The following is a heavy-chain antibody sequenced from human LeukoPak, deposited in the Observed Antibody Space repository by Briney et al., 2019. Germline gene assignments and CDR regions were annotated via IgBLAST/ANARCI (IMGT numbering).Heavy chain of an antibody. CDR2: INPSGGST. V-gene: IGHV1-46*01. D-gene: IGHD6-19*01. CDR1: GYTFTSYY. J-gene: IGHJ4*02. Sequence: GASVKVSCKASGYTFTSYYMHWVRQAPGQGLEWMGIINPSGGSTSYAQKFQGRVTMTRDTSTSTVYMELSSLRSEDTAVYYCARSDSSGWQKDENFDYWGQGTLVTVSS. CDR3: ARSDSSGWQKDENFDY.